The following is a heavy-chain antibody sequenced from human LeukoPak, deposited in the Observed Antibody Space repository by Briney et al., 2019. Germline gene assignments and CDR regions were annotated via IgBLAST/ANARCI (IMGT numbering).Heavy chain of an antibody. CDR1: GFTFTNAW. V-gene: IGHV3-15*01. J-gene: IGHJ4*02. D-gene: IGHD3-3*01. CDR2: IKSKTEGGTT. CDR3: TTEGGDFWSGYNL. Sequence: GGSLRLSCAASGFTFTNAWMSWVRQAPGKGLEWVGRIKSKTEGGTTDYAAPVRGRFTISRDDLKNTLYLQMNSLKTEDTAVYYCTTEGGDFWSGYNLWGQGTLVTVSS.